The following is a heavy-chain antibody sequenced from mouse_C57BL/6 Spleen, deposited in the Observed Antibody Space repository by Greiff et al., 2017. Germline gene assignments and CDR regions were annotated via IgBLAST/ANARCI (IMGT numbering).Heavy chain of an antibody. CDR2: IHPSDSDT. J-gene: IGHJ3*01. CDR1: GYTFTSYW. CDR3: AITVVAPSFAY. Sequence: QVQLKQPGAELVKPGASVKVSCKASGYTFTSYWMHWVKQRPGQGLEWIGRIHPSDSDTNYNQKFKGKATFTVDKSSSTAYMQLSSLTSEDSAVYYCAITVVAPSFAYWGQGTLVTVSA. V-gene: IGHV1-74*01. D-gene: IGHD1-1*01.